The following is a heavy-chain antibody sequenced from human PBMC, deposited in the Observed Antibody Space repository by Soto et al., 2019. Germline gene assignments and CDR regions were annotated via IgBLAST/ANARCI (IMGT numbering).Heavy chain of an antibody. CDR3: ARDGLRMITFGTDRRRNNWFDP. V-gene: IGHV1-2*02. Sequence: ASVKVSCKASGYTFTGYYMHWVRQAPGQGLEWMGWINPNSGGTNYAQKFQGRVTMTSDTSISTAYMELSRLRSDDTAVYYCARDGLRMITFGTDRRRNNWFDPWGQGTLVTVSS. CDR1: GYTFTGYY. CDR2: INPNSGGT. D-gene: IGHD3-16*01. J-gene: IGHJ5*02.